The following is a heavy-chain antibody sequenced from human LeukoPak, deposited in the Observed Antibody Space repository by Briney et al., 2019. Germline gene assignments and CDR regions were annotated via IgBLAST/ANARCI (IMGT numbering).Heavy chain of an antibody. V-gene: IGHV4-39*01. J-gene: IGHJ4*02. D-gene: IGHD2/OR15-2a*01. CDR1: GGSISSSSYY. Sequence: SETLSLTCTVSGGSISSSSYYWGWIRQPPGKGLEWIGSIYYSGSTYYNPSLKSRVTISVDTSKNQFSLKLSSVTAADTAVYYCARHEIAPFDYWGQGTLVTVSS. CDR2: IYYSGST. CDR3: ARHEIAPFDY.